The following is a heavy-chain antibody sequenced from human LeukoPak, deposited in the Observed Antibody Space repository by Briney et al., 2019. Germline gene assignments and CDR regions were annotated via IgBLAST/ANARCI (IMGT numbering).Heavy chain of an antibody. CDR3: AAPRGGSTVYYFDY. Sequence: QPGGSLRFSCAASGFTVSSNYMNWVRQAPGKGLEGVSAIYGGGGTYYADSVKGRFTISRDSSKNTMYLQMNSLRAEDTAVYYCAAPRGGSTVYYFDYWGQGTLVTVSS. D-gene: IGHD2-8*02. CDR2: IYGGGGT. CDR1: GFTVSSNY. J-gene: IGHJ4*02. V-gene: IGHV3-66*01.